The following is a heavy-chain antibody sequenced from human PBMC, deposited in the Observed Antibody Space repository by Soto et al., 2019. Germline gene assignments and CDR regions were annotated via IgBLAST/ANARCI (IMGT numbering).Heavy chain of an antibody. Sequence: SETLSLTCAVSGGSISSGGYSWSWIRQPPGKGLEWIGYIYHSGSTYYNPSLKSRVTISVDRSKNQFSLKLSSVTAADTAVYYCARVSMTKVVGWFDPWGQGTLVTAPQ. D-gene: IGHD4-17*01. CDR1: GGSISSGGYS. V-gene: IGHV4-30-2*01. CDR2: IYHSGST. J-gene: IGHJ5*02. CDR3: ARVSMTKVVGWFDP.